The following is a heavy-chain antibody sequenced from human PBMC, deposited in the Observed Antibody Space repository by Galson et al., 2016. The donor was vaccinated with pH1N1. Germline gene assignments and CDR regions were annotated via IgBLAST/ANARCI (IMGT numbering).Heavy chain of an antibody. V-gene: IGHV4-31*03. CDR3: ARVPRGEQLYYFNY. Sequence: TLSLTCTVSGGSISSGADYWSWIRQHPGKGLEWIGYIFYSGSTYYNPSLKSRVTISVETSKNQFSLKLRSVTAADTAVYYCARVPRGEQLYYFNYWGQGTLVTVSS. J-gene: IGHJ4*02. D-gene: IGHD3-16*01. CDR1: GGSISSGADY. CDR2: IFYSGST.